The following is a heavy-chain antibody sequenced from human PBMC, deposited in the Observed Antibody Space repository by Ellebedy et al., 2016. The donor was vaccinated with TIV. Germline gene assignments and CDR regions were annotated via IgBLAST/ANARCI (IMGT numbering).Heavy chain of an antibody. V-gene: IGHV4-59*01. CDR1: GDSISSFY. Sequence: SETLSLTCTVSGDSISSFYWSWIRQPPGKGLEWIGHFHYSGTTNHNPSLNSRVTMSTDTSKNQFSLRLNSVTAADTAVYFCARHLTLHHVLGRVRSSTVTDAFDFWGHGTAVTVSA. CDR2: FHYSGTT. D-gene: IGHD2-2*01. J-gene: IGHJ3*01. CDR3: ARHLTLHHVLGRVRSSTVTDAFDF.